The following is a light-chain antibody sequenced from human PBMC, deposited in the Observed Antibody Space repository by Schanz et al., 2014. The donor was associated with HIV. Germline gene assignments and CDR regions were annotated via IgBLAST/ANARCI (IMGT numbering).Light chain of an antibody. CDR3: QQRSTWPLT. Sequence: EIVLTQSPGTLSLSPGERATLSCRASQSVSSNLAWYQQKPGQAPRLLIYDTANRATGIPARFSGSGSGTDFTLTISSLEPEDFAVYYCQQRSTWPLTFGGGTKVQIK. V-gene: IGKV3-11*01. CDR2: DTA. CDR1: QSVSSN. J-gene: IGKJ4*01.